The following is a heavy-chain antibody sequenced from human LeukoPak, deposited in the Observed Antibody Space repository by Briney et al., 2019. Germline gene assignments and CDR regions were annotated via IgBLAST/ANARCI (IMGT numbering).Heavy chain of an antibody. CDR1: GFTVSSNY. V-gene: IGHV3-23*01. D-gene: IGHD2-2*01. J-gene: IGHJ4*02. CDR3: AREGYCSSTSCYLVNY. Sequence: GGSLRLSCAASGFTVSSNYMSWVRQAPGKGLEWASAISGSGGSTYYADSVKGRFTISRDNSKNTLYLQMNSLRAEDTAVYYCAREGYCSSTSCYLVNYWGQGTLVTVSS. CDR2: ISGSGGST.